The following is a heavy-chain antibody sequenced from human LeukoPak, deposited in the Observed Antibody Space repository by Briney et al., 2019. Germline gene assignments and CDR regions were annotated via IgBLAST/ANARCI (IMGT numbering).Heavy chain of an antibody. D-gene: IGHD6-19*01. J-gene: IGHJ4*02. CDR1: AFTFSSSA. Sequence: HTGGSLRLSCATSAFTFSSSAMSWVRQAPGKGLEWVSAISSDGGNTYYADSVKGRFTISRDNSRNTLYLQMNSLRAEDTAVYYCARYAARYGSGWYYDFWGQGTLVTVSS. CDR2: ISSDGGNT. CDR3: ARYAARYGSGWYYDF. V-gene: IGHV3-23*01.